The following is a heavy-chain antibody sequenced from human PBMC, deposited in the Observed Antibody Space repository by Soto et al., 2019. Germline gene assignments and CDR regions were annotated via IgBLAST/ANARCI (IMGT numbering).Heavy chain of an antibody. J-gene: IGHJ5*02. CDR3: ARVKAYNWNLPNWFDP. CDR2: IYYSGST. CDR1: GGSISSGGYY. D-gene: IGHD1-7*01. V-gene: IGHV4-31*03. Sequence: SETLSLTCTVSGGSISSGGYYWSWIRQHPGKGLEWIGYIYYSGSTYYNPSLKSRVTISVDTSKNQFSLKLSFVTAADTAVYYCARVKAYNWNLPNWFDPWGQGTLVTVSS.